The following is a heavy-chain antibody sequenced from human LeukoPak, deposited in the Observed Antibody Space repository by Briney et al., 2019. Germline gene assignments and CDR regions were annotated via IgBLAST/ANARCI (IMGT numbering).Heavy chain of an antibody. V-gene: IGHV1-24*01. CDR1: GYTLTELS. CDR2: FDPEDGET. J-gene: IGHJ4*02. CDR3: ATSRPAFPAHRTPRPDYFDY. Sequence: ASVKVSCKVSGYTLTELSMHWVRQAPGKGLEWMGGFDPEDGETIYAQKFQGRVTMTEDTSTDTAYMELSSLRSEDTAVYYCATSRPAFPAHRTPRPDYFDYWGQGTLVTVSS. D-gene: IGHD1-14*01.